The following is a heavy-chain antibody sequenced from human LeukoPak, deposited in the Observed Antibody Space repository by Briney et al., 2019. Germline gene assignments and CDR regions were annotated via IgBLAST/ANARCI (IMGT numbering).Heavy chain of an antibody. D-gene: IGHD6-6*01. CDR3: AREGSSGRHIDY. V-gene: IGHV4-4*07. CDR2: IYTSGST. Sequence: PSETLSLTCTVSGGSISSYYWSWIRQPAGKGLEWIGRIYTSGSTNYNPSLKSRVTMSVDTSKNQFSLKVSSVTAADTAVYHCAREGSSGRHIDYWGQGSLVTVSS. J-gene: IGHJ4*02. CDR1: GGSISSYY.